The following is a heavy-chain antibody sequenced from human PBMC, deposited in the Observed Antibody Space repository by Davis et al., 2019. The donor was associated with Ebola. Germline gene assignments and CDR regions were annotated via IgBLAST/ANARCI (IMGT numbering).Heavy chain of an antibody. Sequence: GGSLRLSCAASGFTFSSYGMHWVRQAPGKGLEWVAVISYDGSNKYYADSVKGRFTISRDNSKNTLYLQMNSLRAEDTAVYYCAGHFWSGYSGSVGYWGQGTLVTVSS. J-gene: IGHJ4*02. V-gene: IGHV3-30*03. CDR1: GFTFSSYG. D-gene: IGHD3-3*02. CDR2: ISYDGSNK. CDR3: AGHFWSGYSGSVGY.